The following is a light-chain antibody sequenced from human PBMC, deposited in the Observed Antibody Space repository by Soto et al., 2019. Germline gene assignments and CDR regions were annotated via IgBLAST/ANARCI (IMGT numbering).Light chain of an antibody. CDR1: QTIYSN. V-gene: IGKV1-9*01. CDR2: PAS. Sequence: DIQMTQSPSSLSASVGDRVTITCRASQTIYSNLAWYQQKPGKAPKLLIYPASTLQSGVSSRFSGSGSGTEFTLTISSLQPEDLATYYCQQLHTYNTFGQGTRLEIK. CDR3: QQLHTYNT. J-gene: IGKJ5*01.